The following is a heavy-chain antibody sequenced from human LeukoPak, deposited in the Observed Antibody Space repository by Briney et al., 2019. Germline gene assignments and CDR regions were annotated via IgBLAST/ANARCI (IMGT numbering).Heavy chain of an antibody. V-gene: IGHV3-23*01. J-gene: IGHJ6*02. Sequence: GGSLRLSCAASGFTFSSYAMSWVRQAPGKGLEWVSAISGSGGSTYYADSVKGRFTISRDNSKNTLYLQMNSLRAEDTAVYYCAKWDIAAAGPSTGYYYYGMDVWGQGTTVTVSS. CDR2: ISGSGGST. CDR3: AKWDIAAAGPSTGYYYYGMDV. CDR1: GFTFSSYA. D-gene: IGHD6-13*01.